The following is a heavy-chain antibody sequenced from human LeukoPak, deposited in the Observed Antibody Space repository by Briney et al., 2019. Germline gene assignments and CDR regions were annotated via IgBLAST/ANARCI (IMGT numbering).Heavy chain of an antibody. CDR1: GGSFSGYY. V-gene: IGHV4-34*01. D-gene: IGHD3-9*01. Sequence: SETLSLTCAVYGGSFSGYYWSWIRQPPGKGLEWIGEINHSGSTNYNPSLKSRVTISVDTSKNQFSLKLSSVTAADTAVYYCASTRPNFVDYWGQGTLVTVSS. CDR2: INHSGST. CDR3: ASTRPNFVDY. J-gene: IGHJ4*02.